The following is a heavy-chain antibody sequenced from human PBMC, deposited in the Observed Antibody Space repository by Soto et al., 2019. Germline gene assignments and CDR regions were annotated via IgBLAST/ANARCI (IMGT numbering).Heavy chain of an antibody. CDR2: ISGSGGTT. CDR3: AKTANGWFSAFDI. D-gene: IGHD6-19*01. CDR1: GFTFSSYA. V-gene: IGHV3-23*01. J-gene: IGHJ3*02. Sequence: EVQLLESGGGLVQPGGSLRLSCAASGFTFSSYAMSWVRQAPGKGLEWVSAISGSGGTTYYADSVKGRFTFSRDNSKNTLYRQMNCLRAEDTAVYYCAKTANGWFSAFDIWGQGTMVTVSS.